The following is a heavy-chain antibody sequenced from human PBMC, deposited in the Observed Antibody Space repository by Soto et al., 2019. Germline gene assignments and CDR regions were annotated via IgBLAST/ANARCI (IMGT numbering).Heavy chain of an antibody. CDR3: ARATYYYYGMDV. Sequence: PSETLSLTCTVSGGSISSYYWSWIRQPPGKGLEWIGYIYYSGSTNYNPSLKSRVTISVDTSKNQFSLKLSSVTAADTAVYYCARATYYYYGMDVWGQGTTVTSP. CDR1: GGSISSYY. D-gene: IGHD5-12*01. J-gene: IGHJ6*02. V-gene: IGHV4-59*01. CDR2: IYYSGST.